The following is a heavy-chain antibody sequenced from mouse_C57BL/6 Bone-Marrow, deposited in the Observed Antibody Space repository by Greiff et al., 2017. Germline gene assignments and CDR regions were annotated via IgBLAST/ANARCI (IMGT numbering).Heavy chain of an antibody. CDR3: ARPTIMTTGYAMAY. D-gene: IGHD2-4*01. V-gene: IGHV5-2*01. J-gene: IGHJ4*01. Sequence: EVKLVESGGGLVQPGESLKLSCESNEYEFPSHDMSWVRKTPEKRLELVAAINSDGGSTYYPDTMERRFIFARDNTKKTLYLEMRSLSSEDTALLYWARPTIMTTGYAMAYWGQGASVTASS. CDR1: EYEFPSHD. CDR2: INSDGGST.